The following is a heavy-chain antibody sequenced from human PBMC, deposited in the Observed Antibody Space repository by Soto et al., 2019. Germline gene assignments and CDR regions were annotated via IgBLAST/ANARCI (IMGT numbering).Heavy chain of an antibody. Sequence: EVQLVESGGGLVQPGGSLRLSCAASGFTVSSNYMSWVRQAPGKGLEWVSVIYSDGSTYYADSVKGRFAISRDNSKNTLYLQMNSLRAEDTAVYYCARGPAVVGATTSDYWGQGTLVTVSS. CDR3: ARGPAVVGATTSDY. CDR2: IYSDGST. V-gene: IGHV3-66*01. J-gene: IGHJ4*02. CDR1: GFTVSSNY. D-gene: IGHD1-26*01.